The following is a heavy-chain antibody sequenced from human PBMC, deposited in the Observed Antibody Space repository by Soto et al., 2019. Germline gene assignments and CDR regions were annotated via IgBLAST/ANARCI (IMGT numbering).Heavy chain of an antibody. J-gene: IGHJ3*02. CDR2: IWYDGSNK. D-gene: IGHD6-13*01. CDR3: AKERGRSSSWIDAFDI. CDR1: GFTFSSYG. Sequence: PGGSLRLSCAASGFTFSSYGMHWVRQAPGKGLEWVAVIWYDGSNKYYADSVKGRFTISRDNSKNTLYLQMNSLRAEDTAVYYCAKERGRSSSWIDAFDIWGQGTMVTVAS. V-gene: IGHV3-33*06.